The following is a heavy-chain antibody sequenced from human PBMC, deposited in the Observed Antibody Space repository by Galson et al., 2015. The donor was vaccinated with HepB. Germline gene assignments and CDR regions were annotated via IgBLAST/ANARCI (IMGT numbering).Heavy chain of an antibody. J-gene: IGHJ3*02. CDR3: TLGNYDFWSGKQNDAFDI. CDR1: GFTFSNAW. Sequence: SLRLSCAASGFTFSNAWMSWVRQAPGKGLEWVGRIKSKTDGGTTDYAAPVKGRFTISRDDSKNTLYLQMNSLKTEDTAVYYCTLGNYDFWSGKQNDAFDIWGQGTMVTVSS. D-gene: IGHD3-3*01. V-gene: IGHV3-15*01. CDR2: IKSKTDGGTT.